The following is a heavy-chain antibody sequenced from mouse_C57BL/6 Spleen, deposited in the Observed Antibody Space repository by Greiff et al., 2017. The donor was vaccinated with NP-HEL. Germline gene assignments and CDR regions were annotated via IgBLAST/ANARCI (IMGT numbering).Heavy chain of an antibody. J-gene: IGHJ3*01. V-gene: IGHV14-2*01. D-gene: IGHD2-5*01. CDR2: IDPEDGET. CDR3: APYYSTPWFAY. Sequence: VQLQQSGAELVKPGASVKLSCTASGFNIKDYYMHWVKQRTEQGLEWIGRIDPEDGETKYAPKFQSKATITADTSSNTAYLQLSSLTSEDTAVYYCAPYYSTPWFAYWGQGTLVTVSA. CDR1: GFNIKDYY.